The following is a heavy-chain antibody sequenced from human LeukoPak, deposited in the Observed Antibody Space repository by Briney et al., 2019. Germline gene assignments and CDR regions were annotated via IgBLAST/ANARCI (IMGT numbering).Heavy chain of an antibody. V-gene: IGHV3-23*01. D-gene: IGHD3-22*01. CDR1: GFTFSSYA. J-gene: IGHJ4*02. Sequence: GGSLRLSCAASGFTFSSYAMSWVRQAPGKGLEWVSAISGSGGSTYYADSVKGRFTISRDNSKNTLYLQMNSLRAEDTAVYYCAKVYYDSGGYYNYFDYWGQGTLVTVSS. CDR2: ISGSGGST. CDR3: AKVYYDSGGYYNYFDY.